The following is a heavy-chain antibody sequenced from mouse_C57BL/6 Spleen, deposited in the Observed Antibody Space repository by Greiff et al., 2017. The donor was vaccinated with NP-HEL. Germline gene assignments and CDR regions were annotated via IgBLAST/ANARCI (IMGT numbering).Heavy chain of an antibody. CDR1: GYTFTDYN. CDR2: INPNNGGT. V-gene: IGHV1-22*01. CDR3: ARGLGRVLMDY. D-gene: IGHD4-1*01. Sequence: EVKLQESGPELVKPGASVKMSCKASGYTFTDYNMHWVKQSHGKSLEWIGYINPNNGGTSYNQKFKGKATLTVNKSSSTAYMELRSLTSEDSAVYYCARGLGRVLMDYWGQGTSVTVSS. J-gene: IGHJ4*01.